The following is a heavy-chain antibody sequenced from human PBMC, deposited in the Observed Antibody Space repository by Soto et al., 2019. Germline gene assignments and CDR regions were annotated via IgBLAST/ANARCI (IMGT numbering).Heavy chain of an antibody. J-gene: IGHJ4*02. D-gene: IGHD3-3*01. V-gene: IGHV3-30-3*01. CDR1: GFTFSSYA. Sequence: GGSLRLSCAASGFTFSSYAMHWVRQAPGKGLEWVAVISYDGSNKYYADSVKGRFTISRDNSKNTLYLQMNSLRAEDTAVYYCARDHYDFWSGYFYYFDYWGQGTLVTVSS. CDR2: ISYDGSNK. CDR3: ARDHYDFWSGYFYYFDY.